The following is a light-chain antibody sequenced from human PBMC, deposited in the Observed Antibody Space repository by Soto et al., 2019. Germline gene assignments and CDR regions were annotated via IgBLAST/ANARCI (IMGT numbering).Light chain of an antibody. CDR3: QEYHSYPWT. CDR2: EAS. Sequence: DIQMTQSPSTLSASVGDRVTITCRASQSVSSSLAWYQQKPGKAPNLLIYEASSLESGVPSRFSGSGSGTEFTLTVSSLQTDDFATYYCQEYHSYPWTFGQGTKVEIK. V-gene: IGKV1-5*03. J-gene: IGKJ1*01. CDR1: QSVSSS.